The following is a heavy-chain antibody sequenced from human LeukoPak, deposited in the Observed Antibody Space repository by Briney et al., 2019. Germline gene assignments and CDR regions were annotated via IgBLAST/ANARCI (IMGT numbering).Heavy chain of an antibody. Sequence: ASVKVSCKVSGYTLTELSMHWVRQAPGKGLEWMGGFNPEDGETIYAQKFQGRVTMTEDTSTGTAYMELSSLRSEDTAVYYCATLPPYYGSGKRFDYWGQGTLVTVSS. CDR1: GYTLTELS. CDR2: FNPEDGET. J-gene: IGHJ4*02. CDR3: ATLPPYYGSGKRFDY. V-gene: IGHV1-24*01. D-gene: IGHD3-10*01.